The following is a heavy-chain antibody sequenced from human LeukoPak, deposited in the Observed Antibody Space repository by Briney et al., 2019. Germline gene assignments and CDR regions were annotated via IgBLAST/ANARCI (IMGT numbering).Heavy chain of an antibody. Sequence: GGSLRLSCAAPGITFINYWMHWVRQAPGKGLVWVSRVKGDGTSTIYADFVKGRFTISRDNAKNTIYLQMNSLRSDDTAVYYCATGLMSAYELWGQGTMLTVSS. D-gene: IGHD3-10*01. CDR2: VKGDGTST. V-gene: IGHV3-74*01. CDR3: ATGLMSAYEL. J-gene: IGHJ3*01. CDR1: GITFINYW.